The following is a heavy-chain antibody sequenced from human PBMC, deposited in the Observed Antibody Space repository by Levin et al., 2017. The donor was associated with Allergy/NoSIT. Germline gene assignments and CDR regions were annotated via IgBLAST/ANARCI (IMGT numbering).Heavy chain of an antibody. V-gene: IGHV3-7*01. CDR1: GFTFSTYW. CDR2: IKEDGSEK. CDR3: ARVPGRGPNYDDY. Sequence: TGGSLRLSCAVSGFTFSTYWMSWVRQAPGKGLEWVANIKEDGSEKYYVDSVKGRFTISRDNAKNSLYLQMSSLKAEDTAFYYCARVPGRGPNYDDYWGQGTLVTVSS. J-gene: IGHJ4*02. D-gene: IGHD1-7*01.